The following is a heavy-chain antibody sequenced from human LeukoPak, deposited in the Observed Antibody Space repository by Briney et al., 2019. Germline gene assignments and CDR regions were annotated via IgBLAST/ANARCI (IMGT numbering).Heavy chain of an antibody. J-gene: IGHJ4*02. V-gene: IGHV4-34*01. D-gene: IGHD7-27*01. CDR2: INHSGST. CDR3: ARDSNWGFDY. Sequence: SETLSLTCAVYGGPFSGYYWSWIRQPPGKGLEWIGEINHSGSTNYNPSLKSRVTISVDTSKNQFSLKLSSVTAADTAVYYCARDSNWGFDYWGQGTLVTVSS. CDR1: GGPFSGYY.